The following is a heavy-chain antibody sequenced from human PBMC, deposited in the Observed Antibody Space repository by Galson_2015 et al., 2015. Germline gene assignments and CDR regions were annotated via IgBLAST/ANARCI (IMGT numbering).Heavy chain of an antibody. J-gene: IGHJ6*02. D-gene: IGHD2-2*01. CDR2: IKEDGSEK. V-gene: IGHV3-7*01. Sequence: SLRLSCAASGFTFSRYWMSWVRQAPGKGLEWVAKIKEDGSEKKYVDSVKGRFTISRDNAKNSLYLQMNSLRVADTAVYYCARDRYQLQDYYGMDVWGQGTTVTVSS. CDR1: GFTFSRYW. CDR3: ARDRYQLQDYYGMDV.